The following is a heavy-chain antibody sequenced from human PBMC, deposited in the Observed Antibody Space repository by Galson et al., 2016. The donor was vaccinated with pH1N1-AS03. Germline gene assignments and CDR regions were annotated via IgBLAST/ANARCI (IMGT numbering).Heavy chain of an antibody. CDR1: GGSLKSSY. CDR3: ARGETIGWYDY. J-gene: IGHJ5*01. CDR2: IYFSGKT. V-gene: IGHV4-59*01. Sequence: ETLSLTCIVSGGSLKSSYWNWIRQSPGKGLEWIGHIYFSGKTKYNPSLKDRVTISLDTSNNVVSLELTSVTSADTAVYYCARGETIGWYDYWGHRTLVTVSS. D-gene: IGHD2/OR15-2a*01.